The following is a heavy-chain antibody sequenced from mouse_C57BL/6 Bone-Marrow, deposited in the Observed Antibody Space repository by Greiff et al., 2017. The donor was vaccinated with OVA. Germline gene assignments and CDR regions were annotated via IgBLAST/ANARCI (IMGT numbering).Heavy chain of an antibody. CDR1: GYTFTDYY. V-gene: IGHV1-26*01. J-gene: IGHJ1*03. CDR2: INPNNGGT. Sequence: EVQLQQSGPELVKPGASVKISCKASGYTFTDYYMNWVKQSHGKSLEWIGAINPNNGGTSYNQKFKGKATLTVDKSSSTAYMALRSLTSEDSAVYYCARRGDGSHWYFDVWGTGTTVTVSS. CDR3: ARRGDGSHWYFDV. D-gene: IGHD2-3*01.